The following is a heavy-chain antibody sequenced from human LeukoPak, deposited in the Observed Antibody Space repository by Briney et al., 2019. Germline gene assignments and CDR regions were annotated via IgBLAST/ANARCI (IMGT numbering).Heavy chain of an antibody. CDR3: ARISRQRLLHDSDY. Sequence: EASVKVSCKTSGSTFTAYCFSLVRQAPGQGLGWMGWISAYNGNTNYAQKFQGRVTMTTDISTSTAYMDLGSLRSDDTAVYYCARISRQRLLHDSDYWGQGTLVTVSS. V-gene: IGHV1-18*01. D-gene: IGHD2-21*02. J-gene: IGHJ4*02. CDR1: GSTFTAYC. CDR2: ISAYNGNT.